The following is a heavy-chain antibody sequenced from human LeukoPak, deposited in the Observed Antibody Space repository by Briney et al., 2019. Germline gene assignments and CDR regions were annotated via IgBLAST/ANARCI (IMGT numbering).Heavy chain of an antibody. J-gene: IGHJ4*02. CDR1: GYTFTSYS. Sequence: GASVKVSCKASGYTFTSYSMHWVRQAPGQGLEWMGWINTNTGNPTYAQGFTGRFVFSLDTSVSTAFLQISSLKAEDTAVYYCARDNRYYDSSGYYYAHWGQGTLVTVSS. V-gene: IGHV7-4-1*02. CDR3: ARDNRYYDSSGYYYAH. CDR2: INTNTGNP. D-gene: IGHD3-22*01.